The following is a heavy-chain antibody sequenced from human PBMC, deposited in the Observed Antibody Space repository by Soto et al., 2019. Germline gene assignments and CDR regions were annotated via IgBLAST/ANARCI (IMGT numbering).Heavy chain of an antibody. D-gene: IGHD2-2*01. Sequence: SETLSLTCTVSGGSISSYYWSWIRQPPGKGLEWIGYIYYSGSTNYNPSLKSRVTISVDTSKNQFSLKLSSVTAADTAVYYCARGYCSSTSCWGFDPWGQGTLVTVPS. J-gene: IGHJ5*02. V-gene: IGHV4-59*01. CDR2: IYYSGST. CDR3: ARGYCSSTSCWGFDP. CDR1: GGSISSYY.